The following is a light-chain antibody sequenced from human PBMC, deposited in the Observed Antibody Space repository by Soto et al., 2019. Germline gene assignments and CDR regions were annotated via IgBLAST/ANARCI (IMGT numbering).Light chain of an antibody. CDR3: QQYNNWPGT. J-gene: IGKJ2*01. CDR2: GAS. CDR1: QSVSTN. V-gene: IGKV3-15*01. Sequence: EVAMTQSPATLPVSPGERATLSCRASQSVSTNLAWYQQKPGQAPRLLISGASTRATGIPARFSGSGSGTEFTLTISSLQSEDFAVYYCQQYNNWPGTFGQGTNLEIK.